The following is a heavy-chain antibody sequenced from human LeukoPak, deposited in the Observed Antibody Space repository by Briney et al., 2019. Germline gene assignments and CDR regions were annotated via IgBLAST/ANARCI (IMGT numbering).Heavy chain of an antibody. D-gene: IGHD2/OR15-2a*01. V-gene: IGHV3-74*01. CDR2: IRGDGSDA. CDR3: ARDWFHAIDY. J-gene: IGHJ4*02. CDR1: GFSFSETW. Sequence: GGSLRLSCAASGFSFSETWMHWVRQVPGRGLIWVSRIRGDGSDARYAESVKGRFTISRDNAENTLYLQMNSLRDEDTAVYYCARDWFHAIDYWGQGTLVTVSS.